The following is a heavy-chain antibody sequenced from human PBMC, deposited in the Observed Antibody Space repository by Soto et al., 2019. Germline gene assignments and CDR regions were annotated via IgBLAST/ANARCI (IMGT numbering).Heavy chain of an antibody. V-gene: IGHV4-61*08. CDR3: TRGGDPYKTGH. CDR1: GGCVYIAVVA. J-gene: IGHJ4*02. D-gene: IGHD2-21*01. CDR2: IHYSGST. Sequence: GGCVYIAVVAGSLNRQPPGKGLEWIGFIHYSGSTNYNPSLKGRVTMSVDTSKNQFSLKLTSVNTADTAIYYCTRGGDPYKTGHWGQGTLVTVSS.